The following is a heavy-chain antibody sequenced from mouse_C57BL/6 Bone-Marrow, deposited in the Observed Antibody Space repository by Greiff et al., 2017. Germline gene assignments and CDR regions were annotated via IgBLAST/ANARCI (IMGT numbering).Heavy chain of an antibody. D-gene: IGHD2-4*01. CDR3: ARQLRAMDD. V-gene: IGHV5-4*01. Sequence: EVQRVESGGGLVKPGGSLKLSCAASGFTFSSYAMSWVRQTPEKRLEWVATISDGGSYTYYPDNVKGRFPISRDNAKNNLYLQMSHLKSEDTAMYYCARQLRAMDDWGQGTSVTVSS. CDR1: GFTFSSYA. J-gene: IGHJ4*01. CDR2: ISDGGSYT.